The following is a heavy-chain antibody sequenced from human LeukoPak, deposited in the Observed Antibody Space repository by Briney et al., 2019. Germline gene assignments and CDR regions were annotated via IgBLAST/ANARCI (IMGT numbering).Heavy chain of an antibody. V-gene: IGHV3-7*03. D-gene: IGHD6-19*01. J-gene: IGHJ4*02. CDR3: AREQWLVDY. Sequence: GGSLRLSCAASGFTFSSYWMNWARQAPGKGLEWVASINHNGNVNYYVDSVKGRFTISRDNAKNSLYLQMSNLRAEDTAVYYCAREQWLVDYWGQGTLVTVSS. CDR2: INHNGNVN. CDR1: GFTFSSYW.